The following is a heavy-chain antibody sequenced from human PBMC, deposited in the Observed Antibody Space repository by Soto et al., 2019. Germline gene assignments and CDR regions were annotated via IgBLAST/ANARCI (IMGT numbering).Heavy chain of an antibody. CDR2: ISKSDYT. J-gene: IGHJ4*02. CDR3: AREDSIIIPAVSDF. CDR1: GFAFNNYG. D-gene: IGHD2-2*01. V-gene: IGHV3-21*01. Sequence: LRLSCTVSGFAFNNYGINWVRQAPGQGLERVSSISKSDYTYYSDSVKGRFTISRDNAKNSVSLQMNTLRVEDTAVYYCAREDSIIIPAVSDFWGQGTLVTVSS.